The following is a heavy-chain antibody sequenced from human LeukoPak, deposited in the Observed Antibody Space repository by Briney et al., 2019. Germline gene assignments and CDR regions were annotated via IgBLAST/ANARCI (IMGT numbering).Heavy chain of an antibody. J-gene: IGHJ5*02. CDR1: GGTFSSYA. CDR2: IIPILGIA. D-gene: IGHD5-18*01. V-gene: IGHV1-69*04. Sequence: GASVKVSCKASGGTFSSYAISWVRQAPGQGLEWMGRIIPILGIANYAQKFQGRVTITADKSTSTAYMELSSLRSEDTAVYYCARDYRYSYGLTGIDPWGQGTLVTVSS. CDR3: ARDYRYSYGLTGIDP.